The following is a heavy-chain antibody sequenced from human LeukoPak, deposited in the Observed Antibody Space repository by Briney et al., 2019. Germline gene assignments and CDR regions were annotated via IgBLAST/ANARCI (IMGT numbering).Heavy chain of an antibody. J-gene: IGHJ4*02. CDR1: GYTITGCY. CDR3: ARDIVGEESDY. Sequence: ASVKIFCKASGYTITGCYMHWVRQAPGQGLQWMGWINPNSGATNYAQKFHGRVTMTRDTSISTAYMELSRLRSDDTAVYYCARDIVGEESDYWGQGTLVTVSS. CDR2: INPNSGAT. D-gene: IGHD3-16*01. V-gene: IGHV1-2*02.